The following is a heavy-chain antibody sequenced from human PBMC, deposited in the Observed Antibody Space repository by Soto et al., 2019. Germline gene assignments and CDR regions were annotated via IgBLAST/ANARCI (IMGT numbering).Heavy chain of an antibody. Sequence: SGPTLVNPTQTLTLTCTFSGFSFSTSQVGVGWIRQPPGKAQEWLAFIYWDDDKRYSPSLRSRLTITKDTSKNQVVLTMTNMDPMDTAAYYCAHRPGGYMSGWDNGYFDYWGRGALVTVSS. V-gene: IGHV2-5*02. D-gene: IGHD6-19*01. J-gene: IGHJ4*02. CDR1: GFSFSTSQVG. CDR3: AHRPGGYMSGWDNGYFDY. CDR2: IYWDDDK.